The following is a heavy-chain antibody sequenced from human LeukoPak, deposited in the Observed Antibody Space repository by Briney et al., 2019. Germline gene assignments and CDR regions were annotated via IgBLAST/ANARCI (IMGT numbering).Heavy chain of an antibody. J-gene: IGHJ4*02. Sequence: GGSLRLSCAVSGFTFSSYTMSWVRQAPGKGLEWVSSISSSGSYIYSADSMKGRFTISRDNAMNLLYLQMNSLRAEDTAMYYCAKGTLRYSSCYEYWGQGTPVTVSS. D-gene: IGHD6-19*01. CDR2: ISSSGSYI. V-gene: IGHV3-21*04. CDR3: AKGTLRYSSCYEY. CDR1: GFTFSSYT.